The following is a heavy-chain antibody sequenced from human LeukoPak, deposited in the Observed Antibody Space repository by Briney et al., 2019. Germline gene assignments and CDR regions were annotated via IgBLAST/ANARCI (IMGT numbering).Heavy chain of an antibody. CDR3: AKGFACAENRCYGLDS. J-gene: IGHJ4*02. CDR2: ITESGHST. D-gene: IGHD4/OR15-4a*01. CDR1: GFGFSRYA. Sequence: GGSLRLSCAASGFGFSRYAMTWVRQPPGKGLEWVSLITESGHSTYYTKSVKGRFTISRDNSKNTLYLQMNSPGVEDTALYFCAKGFACAENRCYGLDSWAQGILVIVSS. V-gene: IGHV3-23*01.